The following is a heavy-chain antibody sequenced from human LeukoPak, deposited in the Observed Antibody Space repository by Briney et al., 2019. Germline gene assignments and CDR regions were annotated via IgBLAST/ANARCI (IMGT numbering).Heavy chain of an antibody. Sequence: SETLSLTCAVSGGSFSGYYWSWIRQPPGKGLEWIGEINHSGSTNYNPSLKSRVTISVDTSKNQFSLKLSSVTAADTAVYYCATASHYDFWSGYNAFDIWGQGTMVTVSS. V-gene: IGHV4-34*01. CDR2: INHSGST. CDR1: GGSFSGYY. D-gene: IGHD3-3*01. CDR3: ATASHYDFWSGYNAFDI. J-gene: IGHJ3*02.